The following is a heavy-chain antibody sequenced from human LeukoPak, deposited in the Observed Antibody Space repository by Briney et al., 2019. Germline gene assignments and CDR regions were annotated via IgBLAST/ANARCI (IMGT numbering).Heavy chain of an antibody. V-gene: IGHV3-30*02. CDR2: IRYDGSNK. D-gene: IGHD3-9*01. J-gene: IGHJ4*02. CDR1: GFTFSSYG. Sequence: GGSLRLSCAASGFTFSSYGMHWVRQAPGKGLEWVAFIRYDGSNKYYADSVKGRFTTSRDNSKNTLYLQMNSLRAEDTAVYYCANGRTWYDILTGYHRPFDYWGQGTLVTVSS. CDR3: ANGRTWYDILTGYHRPFDY.